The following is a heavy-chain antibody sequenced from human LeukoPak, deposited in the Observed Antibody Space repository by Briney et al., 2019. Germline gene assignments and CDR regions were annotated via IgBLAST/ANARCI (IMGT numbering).Heavy chain of an antibody. CDR1: GYTFTSYA. Sequence: ASVKVSCKASGYTFTSYAIHWVRQAPGQRLEWMGWISAGNGNTKYSQNFQGRVTFISNTSATTALMELSSLRSEDAAVYYCARDYYYDSSGYYYFDYWGQGTLVTVSS. CDR3: ARDYYYDSSGYYYFDY. V-gene: IGHV1-3*01. CDR2: ISAGNGNT. J-gene: IGHJ4*02. D-gene: IGHD3-22*01.